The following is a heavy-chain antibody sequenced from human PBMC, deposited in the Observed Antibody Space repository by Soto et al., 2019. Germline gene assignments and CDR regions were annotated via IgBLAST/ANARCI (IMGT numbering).Heavy chain of an antibody. V-gene: IGHV4-59*01. CDR1: GGSISSYY. J-gene: IGHJ4*02. D-gene: IGHD6-6*01. CDR2: IYYSGST. Sequence: SETLSLTCTVSGGSISSYYWSWIRQPPGKGLEWIGYIYYSGSTNYNPSLKSRVTISVDTSKNQFSLKLSSVTAADTAVYYCARGSWYSSSYGHWGQGSLVTVSS. CDR3: ARGSWYSSSYGH.